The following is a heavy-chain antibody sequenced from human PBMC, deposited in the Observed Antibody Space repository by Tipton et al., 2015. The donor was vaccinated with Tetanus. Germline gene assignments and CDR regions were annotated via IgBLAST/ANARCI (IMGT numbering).Heavy chain of an antibody. CDR3: ARDRRWYCSGGSCFRAFDI. D-gene: IGHD2-15*01. J-gene: IGHJ3*02. CDR1: GGSVSSGSYY. V-gene: IGHV4-61*01. Sequence: TLSLTCTVSGGSVSSGSYYWSWIRQPPGKGLEWIGYIYYSGSTNYNPSLKSRVTISVDTSKNQFSLKLSSVTAADTAVYYCARDRRWYCSGGSCFRAFDIWGQGTMATVSS. CDR2: IYYSGST.